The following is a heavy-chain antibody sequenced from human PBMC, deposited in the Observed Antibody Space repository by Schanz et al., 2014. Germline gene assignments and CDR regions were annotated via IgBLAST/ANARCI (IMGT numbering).Heavy chain of an antibody. D-gene: IGHD6-6*01. J-gene: IGHJ4*02. CDR2: IIPSLGLA. Sequence: QVQLVQSGAEVKKPGASVKVSCKASGGTFSSFGINWVRQAPGQGLEWMGRIIPSLGLANYAQKFQGRVTITADRSTSTAYMELSSLRSDDTAVYYCARDQSPYTNSSDVRYFDYWGQGTLVTVSS. CDR3: ARDQSPYTNSSDVRYFDY. V-gene: IGHV1-69*09. CDR1: GGTFSSFG.